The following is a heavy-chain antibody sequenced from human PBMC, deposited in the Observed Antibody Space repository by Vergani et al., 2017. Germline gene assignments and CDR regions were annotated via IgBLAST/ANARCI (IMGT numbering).Heavy chain of an antibody. D-gene: IGHD1-26*01. CDR1: GFTFSSYS. CDR3: AKASRWELYSFDY. CDR2: ISSSSSYI. J-gene: IGHJ4*02. Sequence: EVQLVESGGGLVKPGGSLRLSCAASGFTFSSYSMNWVRQAPGKGLEWVSSISSSSSYIYYADSVKGRFTISRDNAKNSLYLQMNSLRAEDTAVYYCAKASRWELYSFDYWGQGTLVTVSS. V-gene: IGHV3-21*04.